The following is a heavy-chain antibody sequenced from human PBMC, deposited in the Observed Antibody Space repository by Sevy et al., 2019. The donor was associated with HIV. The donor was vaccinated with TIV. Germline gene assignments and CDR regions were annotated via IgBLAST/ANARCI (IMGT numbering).Heavy chain of an antibody. CDR1: GFTFRDFY. D-gene: IGHD3-10*01. Sequence: GGSLRLSCAASGFTFRDFYMTWIRQAPGKGLELVAYISSSGGAKYYADSVAGRFTISRDNAKNSLSLQMNSLRADDAAVYYCARDSTGEEFGFYYYYMDVWGKGTAVTVSS. CDR2: ISSSGGAK. V-gene: IGHV3-11*04. CDR3: ARDSTGEEFGFYYYYMDV. J-gene: IGHJ6*03.